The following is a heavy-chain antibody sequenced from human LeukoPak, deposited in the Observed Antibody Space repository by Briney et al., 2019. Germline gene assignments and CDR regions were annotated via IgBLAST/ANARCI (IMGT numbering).Heavy chain of an antibody. CDR3: ARGAEGHNYGEFDR. J-gene: IGHJ5*02. Sequence: GGSLRLSCAASGFTFSTYWMHWVRQAPGKGLVWVSRIKFDGRSTTHADSEKGRFTISRDNAKNTLYLQMNSLRAEDTAVYYCARGAEGHNYGEFDRWGQGTLVTVSS. V-gene: IGHV3-74*01. CDR2: IKFDGRST. CDR1: GFTFSTYW. D-gene: IGHD5-18*01.